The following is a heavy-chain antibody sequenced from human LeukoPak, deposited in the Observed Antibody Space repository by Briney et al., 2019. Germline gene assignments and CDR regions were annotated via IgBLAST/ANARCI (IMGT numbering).Heavy chain of an antibody. Sequence: PSETLSLTCTVSGGSISSSNYYWGWIRQPPGKGLEWIGSIFYSGGTYYNPSLKSRVTISVDTSENQFSLKLNSVTAADTAVYYCARQRADYGDYTHWGQGTLVTVSS. V-gene: IGHV4-39*01. CDR1: GGSISSSNYY. CDR2: IFYSGGT. CDR3: ARQRADYGDYTH. J-gene: IGHJ4*02. D-gene: IGHD4-17*01.